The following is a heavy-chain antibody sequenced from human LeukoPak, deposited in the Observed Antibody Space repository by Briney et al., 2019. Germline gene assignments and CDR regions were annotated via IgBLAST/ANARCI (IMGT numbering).Heavy chain of an antibody. D-gene: IGHD3-22*01. CDR3: AKRFPTSYYNSSDY. Sequence: PGGSLRLSCAASGFTFSSYAMTWVRQAPGKGLEWVSVISGSGDSTYYADSVKGRFTISTDTSENTLYLQINSLRAEDTSVSYCAKRFPTSYYNSSDYWGQGTLVTVSS. CDR2: ISGSGDST. V-gene: IGHV3-23*01. CDR1: GFTFSSYA. J-gene: IGHJ4*02.